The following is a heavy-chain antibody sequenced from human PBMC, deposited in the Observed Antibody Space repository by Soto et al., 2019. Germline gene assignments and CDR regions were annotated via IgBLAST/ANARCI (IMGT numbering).Heavy chain of an antibody. Sequence: PSETLSLTCTVSGGSISSSSYYWGWIRQPPGKGLERIGSIYYSGSTYYNPSLKSRVTISVDTSKNQFSLKLSSVTAADTAVYYCARLLPSGQTYYDFWSGYSDSVDYYMDVWGKGTTVTVSS. CDR3: ARLLPSGQTYYDFWSGYSDSVDYYMDV. D-gene: IGHD3-3*01. J-gene: IGHJ6*03. CDR2: IYYSGST. CDR1: GGSISSSSYY. V-gene: IGHV4-39*01.